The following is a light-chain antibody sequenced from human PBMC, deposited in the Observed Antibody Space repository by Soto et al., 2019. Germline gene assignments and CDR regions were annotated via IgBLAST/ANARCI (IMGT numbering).Light chain of an antibody. CDR1: SSDVGGYKY. V-gene: IGLV2-8*01. CDR2: EVS. Sequence: QSVLTQPPSASGSPGQSVTISCTGTSSDVGGYKYVSWYKQYPGKAPQLMIYEVSKRPSGVPDRFSGSKSGNTASLTVSGLQAEDEADYYCSSYAGSSNFGVFGTGTKLTVL. CDR3: SSYAGSSNFGV. J-gene: IGLJ1*01.